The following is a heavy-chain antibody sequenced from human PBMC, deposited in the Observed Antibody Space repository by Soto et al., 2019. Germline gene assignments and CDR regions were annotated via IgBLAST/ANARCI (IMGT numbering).Heavy chain of an antibody. J-gene: IGHJ6*02. Sequence: GGSLRLSCAASGFTFSSYWMSWVRQAPGKGLEWVANIKQDGSEKYYVDSVKGRFTISRDNAKNSLYLQMNSLRAEDTAVYYCARDQNWLRFLDWSRQGGGMDVWGQGTKVTVSS. CDR2: IKQDGSEK. V-gene: IGHV3-7*03. D-gene: IGHD3-3*01. CDR3: ARDQNWLRFLDWSRQGGGMDV. CDR1: GFTFSSYW.